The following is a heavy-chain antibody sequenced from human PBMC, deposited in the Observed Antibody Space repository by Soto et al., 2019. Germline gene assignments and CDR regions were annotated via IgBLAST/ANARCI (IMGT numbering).Heavy chain of an antibody. D-gene: IGHD3-10*01. V-gene: IGHV3-30-3*01. Sequence: QVQLVESGGGVVQPGRSLRLSCAASGFTFSSYAMHWVRQAPGKGLEWVAGISYDGSNKYYADSVKGRFTISRDNSKNTLYLQMNSLRAEDTAVYYCAREPAYYYGSGSSRYGMDVWGQGTTVTVSS. CDR1: GFTFSSYA. CDR3: AREPAYYYGSGSSRYGMDV. J-gene: IGHJ6*02. CDR2: ISYDGSNK.